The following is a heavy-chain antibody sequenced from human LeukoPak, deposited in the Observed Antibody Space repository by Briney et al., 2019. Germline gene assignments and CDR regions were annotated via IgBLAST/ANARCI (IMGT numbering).Heavy chain of an antibody. J-gene: IGHJ4*02. CDR3: ARSVASAGTSHWGY. CDR1: GGSISSSPFY. Sequence: PSETLSLTCIVSGGSISSSPFYWGWIRQPPGEGLEWIGSIYNSGTTYYNPSLKSRITISIDMSRDQFSLTLSSVTAADTGVYYCARSVASAGTSHWGYWGQGSLVTVSS. D-gene: IGHD6-13*01. V-gene: IGHV4-39*01. CDR2: IYNSGTT.